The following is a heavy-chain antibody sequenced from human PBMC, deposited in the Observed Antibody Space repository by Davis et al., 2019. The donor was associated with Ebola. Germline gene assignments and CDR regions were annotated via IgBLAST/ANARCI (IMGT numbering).Heavy chain of an antibody. Sequence: PGGSLRLSCQDSGNSFSSHWIGWVRQMPGKGLEWMGIIYTGDSDTRYSPSFQGQVTISADKSISTAYLQWSSLKASDTAMYYCARQHSSWNYVSYYDHGMDVWGQGTAVTVSS. CDR3: ARQHSSWNYVSYYDHGMDV. V-gene: IGHV5-51*01. CDR2: IYTGDSDT. J-gene: IGHJ6*02. D-gene: IGHD1-7*01. CDR1: GNSFSSHW.